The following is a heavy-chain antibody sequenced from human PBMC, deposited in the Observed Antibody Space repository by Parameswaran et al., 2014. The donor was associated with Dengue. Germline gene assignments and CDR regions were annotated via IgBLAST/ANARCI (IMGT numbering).Heavy chain of an antibody. J-gene: IGHJ5*02. CDR3: ARIGFGVNWFDP. V-gene: IGHV1-69*02. D-gene: IGHD3-10*01. CDR2: IIPILGIA. Sequence: WVRQAPGQGLEWMGRIIPILGIANYAQKFQGRVTITADKSTSTAYMELSSLRSEDTAVYYCARIGFGVNWFDPWGQGTLVTVSS.